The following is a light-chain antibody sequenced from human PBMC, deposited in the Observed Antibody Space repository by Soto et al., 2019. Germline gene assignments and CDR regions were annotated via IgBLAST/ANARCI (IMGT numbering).Light chain of an antibody. CDR3: QQYDGSPPWT. V-gene: IGKV3-20*01. Sequence: EIVLTQSPGTLSLSPGERATLSCRASQRVSSTYLAWYQQKPGQAPRLLIYGASSRATGIPDRFSGSGSGTDFTLTISRLEPEDFAVYYCQQYDGSPPWTFGQGTKVEIK. CDR2: GAS. J-gene: IGKJ1*01. CDR1: QRVSSTY.